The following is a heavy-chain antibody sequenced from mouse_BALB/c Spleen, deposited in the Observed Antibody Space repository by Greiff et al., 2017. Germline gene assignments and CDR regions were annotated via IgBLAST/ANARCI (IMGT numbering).Heavy chain of an antibody. D-gene: IGHD1-1*01. Sequence: EVKLQESGGGLVQPGGSRKLSCAASGFTFSSFGMHWVRQAPEKGLEWVAYISSGSSTIYYADTVKGRFTISRDNPKNTLFLQMTSLRSEDTAMYYCARSTVVEGYAMDYWGQGTSVTVSS. J-gene: IGHJ4*01. CDR2: ISSGSSTI. CDR3: ARSTVVEGYAMDY. V-gene: IGHV5-17*02. CDR1: GFTFSSFG.